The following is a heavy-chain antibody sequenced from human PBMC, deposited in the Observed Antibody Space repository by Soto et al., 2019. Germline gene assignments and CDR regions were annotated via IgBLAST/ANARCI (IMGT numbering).Heavy chain of an antibody. Sequence: QVQLVESGGGVVQPRRSLRLSCAASGFTFSSYGMHWVRQAPGKGLEWVAVISYDGSNKYYADSVKGRFTISRDNSKNTLYLQMNSLRAEDTAVYYCAKDGSGLGYWGQGTLVTVSS. CDR2: ISYDGSNK. CDR1: GFTFSSYG. V-gene: IGHV3-30*18. D-gene: IGHD6-19*01. J-gene: IGHJ4*02. CDR3: AKDGSGLGY.